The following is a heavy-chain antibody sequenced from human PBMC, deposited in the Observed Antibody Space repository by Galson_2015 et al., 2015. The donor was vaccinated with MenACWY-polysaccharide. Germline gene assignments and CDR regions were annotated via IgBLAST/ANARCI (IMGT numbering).Heavy chain of an antibody. CDR3: AKEGDARMSSSLNL. V-gene: IGHV3-30*18. CDR2: IAHDGTVT. Sequence: SLRLSCAASGFTFSNYGMQWVRQAPGKGLEWVTVIAHDGTVTHYTDSVRGRFTVSRDNSKNMLYLYMNSLRPDDTAVYFCAKEGDARMSSSLNLWGQGTLVIVSS. D-gene: IGHD3-16*01. J-gene: IGHJ4*02. CDR1: GFTFSNYG.